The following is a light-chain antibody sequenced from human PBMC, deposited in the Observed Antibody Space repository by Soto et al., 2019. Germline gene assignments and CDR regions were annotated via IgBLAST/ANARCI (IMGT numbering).Light chain of an antibody. CDR2: GAS. J-gene: IGKJ5*01. Sequence: MVLTQSPVILSLSPWGRASLSCWASQSISSSFLAWYQQKPGQAPRLLIYGASSRATGIPDRFSGTGSETDFTLTISRLEPEDFAVYYCQQYDNSPITLGQGTRLEI. CDR1: QSISSSF. V-gene: IGKV3-20*01. CDR3: QQYDNSPIT.